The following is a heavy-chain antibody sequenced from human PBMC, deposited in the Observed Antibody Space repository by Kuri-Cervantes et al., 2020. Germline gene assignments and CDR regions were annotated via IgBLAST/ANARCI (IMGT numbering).Heavy chain of an antibody. J-gene: IGHJ3*02. Sequence: SETLSLTCAVSGYSISSGYYWGWIRQPPGKGLEWIGSIYHSGSTYYNPSLKSRVTISVDTSKNQFPLKLSSVTAADTAVYYCARLAYYYDSSGYLEREAFDIWGQGTMVTVSS. CDR1: GYSISSGYY. CDR3: ARLAYYYDSSGYLEREAFDI. D-gene: IGHD3-22*01. V-gene: IGHV4-38-2*01. CDR2: IYHSGST.